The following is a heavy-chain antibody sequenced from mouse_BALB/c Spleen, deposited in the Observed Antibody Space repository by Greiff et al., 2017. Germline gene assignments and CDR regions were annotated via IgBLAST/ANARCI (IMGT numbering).Heavy chain of an antibody. CDR3: ARWFPMDY. Sequence: EVQRVESGAELVRPGALVKLSCKASGFNIKDYYMHWVKQRPEQGLEWIGWIDPENGNTIYDPKFQGKASITADTSSNTAYLQLSSLTSEDTAVYYCARWFPMDYWGQGTSVTVSS. J-gene: IGHJ4*01. V-gene: IGHV14-1*02. CDR2: IDPENGNT. D-gene: IGHD1-1*02. CDR1: GFNIKDYY.